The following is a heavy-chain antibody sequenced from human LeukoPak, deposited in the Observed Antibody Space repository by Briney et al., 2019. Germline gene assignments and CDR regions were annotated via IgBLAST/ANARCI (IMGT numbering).Heavy chain of an antibody. J-gene: IGHJ4*02. CDR2: ISSSGSTT. V-gene: IGHV3-11*01. CDR1: GFTFSDYY. CDR3: AGDISGYFNTRGEGY. Sequence: GGSLRLSCAASGFTFSDYYMSWIRRAPGKGLEWVSYISSSGSTTNYADSVKGRFTISRDNAKNSLYLQMNSLRAEDTAVYYCAGDISGYFNTRGEGYWGQGTLVTVSS. D-gene: IGHD3-22*01.